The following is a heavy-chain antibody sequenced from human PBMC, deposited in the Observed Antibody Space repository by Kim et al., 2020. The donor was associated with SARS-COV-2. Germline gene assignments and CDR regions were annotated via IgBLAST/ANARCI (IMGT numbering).Heavy chain of an antibody. D-gene: IGHD6-13*01. CDR2: ISYDGSNK. Sequence: GGSLRLSCAASGFTFSSYAMHWVRQAPGKGLEWVAVISYDGSNKYYADSVKGRFTISRDNAKNTLYLQMNSLRAEDTAVYYCAREFVEGSSSWYPYYFDYWGQGTLVTVSS. CDR1: GFTFSSYA. J-gene: IGHJ4*02. CDR3: AREFVEGSSSWYPYYFDY. V-gene: IGHV3-30*04.